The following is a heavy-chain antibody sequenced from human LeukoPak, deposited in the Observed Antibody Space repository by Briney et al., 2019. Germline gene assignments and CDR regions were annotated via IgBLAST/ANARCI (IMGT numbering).Heavy chain of an antibody. CDR3: NIGPKVVPAARNFQH. Sequence: GGSLRLSCAASGFTFNNAWMSWVRQAPGKGLEWVGRVKSKTDGGTTDYGAPVKGRFTISRDDSKNTLYLQMNSLKTEDTAVYYCNIGPKVVPAARNFQHWGQGTLVTDSS. J-gene: IGHJ1*01. CDR2: VKSKTDGGTT. D-gene: IGHD2-2*01. V-gene: IGHV3-15*01. CDR1: GFTFNNAW.